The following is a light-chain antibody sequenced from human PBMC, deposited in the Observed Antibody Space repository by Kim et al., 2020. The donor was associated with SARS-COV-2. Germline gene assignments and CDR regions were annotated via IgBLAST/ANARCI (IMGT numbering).Light chain of an antibody. CDR3: QSYDSSLRGYV. Sequence: QSVLTQPPSVSGAPGQRVTISCTGSSSNIGAGYDVHWYQQLPGTAPKLLIYANNNRPSGVPDRFSGSKSGTSASLAITGLQAEDETDYYYQSYDSSLRGYVFGTGTKVTVL. CDR1: SSNIGAGYD. V-gene: IGLV1-40*01. J-gene: IGLJ1*01. CDR2: ANN.